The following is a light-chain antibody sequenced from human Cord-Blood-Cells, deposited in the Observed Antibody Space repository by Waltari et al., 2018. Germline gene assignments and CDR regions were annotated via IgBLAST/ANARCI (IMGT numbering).Light chain of an antibody. CDR3: CSYAGSYTWV. V-gene: IGLV2-11*01. Sequence: QSALTQPRSVSGSPGQSVTISFTGTSSDVGGYKYVSWYQQHPGKAPKLMIYDVSKRPAGLPDRSSGSKSGSTASLTISGLQAEDEADYYCCSYAGSYTWVFGGGTKLTVL. CDR1: SSDVGGYKY. CDR2: DVS. J-gene: IGLJ3*02.